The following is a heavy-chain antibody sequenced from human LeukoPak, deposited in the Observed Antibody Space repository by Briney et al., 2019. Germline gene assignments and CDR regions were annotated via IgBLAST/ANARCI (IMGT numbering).Heavy chain of an antibody. CDR1: GFTFSRYG. CDR3: AKDLAIFRFDY. Sequence: PGGSLRLSCAASGFTFSRYGMHWVRQAPGKGLEWVAFLRYDGCNKYYADSVNGRFTISRDNSKNTLYQQMNSQRAEDTAVYYCAKDLAIFRFDYWGQGTLVTVSS. V-gene: IGHV3-30*02. J-gene: IGHJ4*02. CDR2: LRYDGCNK.